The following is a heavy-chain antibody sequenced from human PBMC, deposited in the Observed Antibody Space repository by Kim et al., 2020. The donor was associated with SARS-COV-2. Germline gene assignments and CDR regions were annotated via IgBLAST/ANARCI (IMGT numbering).Heavy chain of an antibody. CDR3: ATIAVGSSSWYGAFDI. D-gene: IGHD6-13*01. J-gene: IGHJ3*02. Sequence: GGSLRLSCAASGFTFSSYGMHWVRQAPGKGLEWVAVIWYDGSNKYYADSVKGRFTISRDNSKNTLYLQMNSLRAEDTAVYYCATIAVGSSSWYGAFDIWGQGTMVTVSS. V-gene: IGHV3-33*01. CDR1: GFTFSSYG. CDR2: IWYDGSNK.